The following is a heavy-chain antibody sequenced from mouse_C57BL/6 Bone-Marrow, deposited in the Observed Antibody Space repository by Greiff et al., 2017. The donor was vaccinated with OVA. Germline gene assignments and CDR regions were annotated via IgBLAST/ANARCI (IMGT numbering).Heavy chain of an antibody. J-gene: IGHJ3*01. CDR3: ARTQTGTGTWFAY. CDR2: IDPSDSYT. D-gene: IGHD4-1*01. CDR1: GYTFTSSW. V-gene: IGHV1-69*01. Sequence: VQLQQPGAELVMPGASVKLSCKASGYTFTSSWMHWVKPRPGQGLEWIGEIDPSDSYTNYNQKFKGKSTLTVDKSSSTAYMQLSSLTSEDSAVYYCARTQTGTGTWFAYWGQGTLVTVSA.